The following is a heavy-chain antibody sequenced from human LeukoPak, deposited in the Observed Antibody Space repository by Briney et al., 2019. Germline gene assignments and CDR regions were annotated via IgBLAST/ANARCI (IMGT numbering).Heavy chain of an antibody. V-gene: IGHV5-51*01. CDR3: ARHGGNYYGSGSYRYYYYCGMDV. Sequence: GESLKISCKGSGYSFTSYWIGWVRPMPGKGLGWVGIIDPGDSDTRYSPSCQGQVTISADKSISTAYLQWSSLKASDTALYYCARHGGNYYGSGSYRYYYYCGMDVWGQGTTVTVSS. CDR2: IDPGDSDT. CDR1: GYSFTSYW. D-gene: IGHD3-10*01. J-gene: IGHJ6*02.